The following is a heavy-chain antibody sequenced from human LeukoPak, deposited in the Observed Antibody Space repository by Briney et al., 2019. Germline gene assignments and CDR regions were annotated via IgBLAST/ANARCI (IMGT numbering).Heavy chain of an antibody. Sequence: GESLRISCKGSGYSFTSYWISWVRQMPGKGQEWMGRIDPSDSYTNYSPSFQGHVTISADKSISTAYLQWSSLKASDTAMYYCARHAGDIVVVPAAAPPGFDPWGQGTRVTVSS. CDR3: ARHAGDIVVVPAAAPPGFDP. D-gene: IGHD2-2*01. J-gene: IGHJ5*02. V-gene: IGHV5-10-1*01. CDR1: GYSFTSYW. CDR2: IDPSDSYT.